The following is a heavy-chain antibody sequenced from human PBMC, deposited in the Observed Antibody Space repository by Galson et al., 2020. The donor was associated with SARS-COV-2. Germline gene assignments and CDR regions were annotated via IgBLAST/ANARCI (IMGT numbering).Heavy chain of an antibody. CDR3: ARDGGQQVLFDYYYYGMDV. Sequence: SETLSLTCTVSGGSISDYYWSWIRRPAGRGLEWIGRIYTSGSTDYNPSLKSRVTMSVDTSKKQFSLKLTSVTAADTAVYYCARDGGQQVLFDYYYYGMDVWGQGTTVTVSS. V-gene: IGHV4-4*07. CDR1: GGSISDYY. J-gene: IGHJ6*02. D-gene: IGHD6-13*01. CDR2: IYTSGST.